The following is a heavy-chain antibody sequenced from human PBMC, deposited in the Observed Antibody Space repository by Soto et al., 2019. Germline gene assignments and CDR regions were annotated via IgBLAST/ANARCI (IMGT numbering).Heavy chain of an antibody. V-gene: IGHV3-23*01. CDR2: ISGSGDST. CDR3: ARRGRGSYYDC. D-gene: IGHD3-16*01. Sequence: EVQLLESGGGLVQPGGSLRLSCAASGFTFSSYAVRWVRQAPGKGLEWVSAISGSGDSTYYADSVKGRFTISRDNSKNTLYLQMNCLRAADTAIYYCARRGRGSYYDCWGQGTLVTGSS. CDR1: GFTFSSYA. J-gene: IGHJ4*02.